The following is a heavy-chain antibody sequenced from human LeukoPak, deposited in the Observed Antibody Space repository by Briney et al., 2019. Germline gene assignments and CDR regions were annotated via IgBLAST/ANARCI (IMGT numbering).Heavy chain of an antibody. CDR1: GFTFSNSA. V-gene: IGHV3-23*01. J-gene: IGHJ4*02. D-gene: IGHD4-17*01. CDR3: AHRYGDY. Sequence: GGSLRLSCAASGFTFSNSAMSWVRQAPGKGLEWVSTISGTGGSTYFADSVKGRFSISRDNSENTLYLQMNSLRADDTAVYYCAHRYGDYWGQGTRVTVSS. CDR2: ISGTGGST.